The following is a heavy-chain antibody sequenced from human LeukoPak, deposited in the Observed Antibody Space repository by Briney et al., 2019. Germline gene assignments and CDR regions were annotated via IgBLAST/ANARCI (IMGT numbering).Heavy chain of an antibody. J-gene: IGHJ3*02. CDR1: GGSFSGYY. CDR2: INHSGST. Sequence: SETLSLTCAVYGGSFSGYYWSWIRQPPGKGLEWIGEINHSGSTYYNPSLKSRVTISVDRSKNQFSLKLSSVTAADTAVYYCARTPDSRGDAFDIWGQGTMVTVSS. CDR3: ARTPDSRGDAFDI. D-gene: IGHD3-22*01. V-gene: IGHV4-34*01.